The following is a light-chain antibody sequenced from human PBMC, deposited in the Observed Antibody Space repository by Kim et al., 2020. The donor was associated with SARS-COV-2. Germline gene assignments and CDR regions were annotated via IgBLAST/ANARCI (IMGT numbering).Light chain of an antibody. J-gene: IGLJ3*02. Sequence: PRGTVTLTCASSTGAVTSTYYPNWFQQKPGQPPRPLIYSTSNKHSWTPARFSGSLLGGKAALTLSGVQPEDESEYFCLVYYGGARVFGGGTKLTVL. V-gene: IGLV7-43*01. CDR3: LVYYGGARV. CDR2: STS. CDR1: TGAVTSTYY.